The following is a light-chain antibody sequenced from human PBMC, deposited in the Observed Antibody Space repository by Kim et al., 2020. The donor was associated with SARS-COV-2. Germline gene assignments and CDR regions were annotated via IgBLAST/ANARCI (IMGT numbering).Light chain of an antibody. J-gene: IGLJ1*01. V-gene: IGLV1-40*01. CDR1: SSDMGGGYD. Sequence: VTVAWTGSSSDMGGGYDVHGYRQLPGTGPRLLIDGNSNRPSGGRDRCSGSKSGTSASLAMTGLRAEDEADDYCQCYDSSVSGSDVFGGGTKVTVL. CDR2: GNS. CDR3: QCYDSSVSGSDV.